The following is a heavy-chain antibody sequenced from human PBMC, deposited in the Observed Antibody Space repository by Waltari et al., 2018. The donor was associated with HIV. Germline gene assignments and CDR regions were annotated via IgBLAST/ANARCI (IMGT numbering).Heavy chain of an antibody. V-gene: IGHV3-23*01. CDR1: GFSFSSSA. J-gene: IGHJ4*02. D-gene: IGHD2-2*01. Sequence: EVQLLDSGGGLVQPGGSLGLSCAASGFSFSSSAMSWVRQAPGKGLEWVSVISGSGDSTFYADSVKGRFTISRDDSKNTLYLQMNSLSAEDTAVYYCAKASSASCYASLHYWGQGTLVTVSS. CDR2: ISGSGDST. CDR3: AKASSASCYASLHY.